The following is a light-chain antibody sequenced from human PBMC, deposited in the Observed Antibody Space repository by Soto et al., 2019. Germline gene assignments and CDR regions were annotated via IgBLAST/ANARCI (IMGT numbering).Light chain of an antibody. CDR3: GAWDDSLSGLV. CDR2: SDD. Sequence: QSVLTQPPSASATPGQRVIISCSGSSSNIGKNAVKWYQQFPGTAPKLLIHSDDQRPSGVPDRFSGSKSGTSASLTISGLQSEDEAHYYCGAWDDSLSGLVFDGGTQLTVL. CDR1: SSNIGKNA. V-gene: IGLV1-44*01. J-gene: IGLJ3*02.